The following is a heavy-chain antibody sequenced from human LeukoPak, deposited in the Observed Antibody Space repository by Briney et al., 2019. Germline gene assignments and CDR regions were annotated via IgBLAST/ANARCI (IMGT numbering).Heavy chain of an antibody. J-gene: IGHJ5*02. CDR1: GGSFSGYY. CDR3: ARGVLRYWFDP. Sequence: SETLSLTCAVYGGSFSGYYWSWIRQPPGKGLEWIGETNHSGSTNYNPSLKSRVTISVDTSKNQFSLKLSSVTAADTAVYYCARGVLRYWFDPWGQGTLVTVSS. V-gene: IGHV4-34*01. CDR2: TNHSGST.